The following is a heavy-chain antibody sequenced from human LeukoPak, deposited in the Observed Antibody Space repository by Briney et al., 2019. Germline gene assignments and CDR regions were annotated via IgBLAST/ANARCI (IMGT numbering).Heavy chain of an antibody. J-gene: IGHJ4*02. Sequence: GGSLRLSCTASGFTFSNYAMTWVRQAPGKGLEWISSMSSGSRYIYYADSVRGRFTISRDNTKNSLYLVMNSLRAEDTAVYYCAKAQAYCSGGSCYSSFDYWGQGTLVTVSS. CDR3: AKAQAYCSGGSCYSSFDY. D-gene: IGHD2-15*01. CDR1: GFTFSNYA. V-gene: IGHV3-21*04. CDR2: MSSGSRYI.